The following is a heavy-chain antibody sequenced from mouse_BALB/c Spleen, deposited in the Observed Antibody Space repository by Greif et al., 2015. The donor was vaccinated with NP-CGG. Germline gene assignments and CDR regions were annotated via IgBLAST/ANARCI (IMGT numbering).Heavy chain of an antibody. CDR3: ARSKYGNYEDAMDY. CDR1: GYTFTDYN. J-gene: IGHJ4*01. V-gene: IGHV1S29*02. CDR2: IYPYNGGT. Sequence: EVQLQQSGPELVKPGASVKISCKASGYTFTDYNMHWVKQSHGKSLEWIGYIYPYNGGTGYNQKFKSKATLTVDNSSSTAYMELRSLTSEDSAVYHCARSKYGNYEDAMDYWGQGTSVTVSS. D-gene: IGHD2-10*02.